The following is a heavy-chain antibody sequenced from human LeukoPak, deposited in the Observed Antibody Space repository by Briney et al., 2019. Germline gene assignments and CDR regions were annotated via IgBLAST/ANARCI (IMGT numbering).Heavy chain of an antibody. D-gene: IGHD2-2*01. CDR2: IKSKTDGGTT. J-gene: IGHJ6*02. CDR3: TTDSYCSSTSCYVGGYYYYYGMDV. Sequence: PGGSLRLSCAASGFTFSNAWMNWVRQAPGKGLEWVGRIKSKTDGGTTDYAATVKGRFTISRDDSKNTLYLQMNSLKTEDTAVYYCTTDSYCSSTSCYVGGYYYYYGMDVWGQGTTVTVSS. V-gene: IGHV3-15*07. CDR1: GFTFSNAW.